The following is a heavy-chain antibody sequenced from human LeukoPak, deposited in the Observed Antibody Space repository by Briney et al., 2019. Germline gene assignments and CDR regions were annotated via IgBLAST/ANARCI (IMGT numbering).Heavy chain of an antibody. CDR3: ARARIAAPLLDY. CDR1: GFTFSSYS. CDR2: VSDHGKSR. Sequence: GGPLRPSCAASGFTFSSYSMNWVRQTPGKGLEWVSYVSDHGKSRNYVDSVKGRFTISRDNAKNSLYLQMNSLRVEDTAIYFCARARIAAPLLDYWGQGTLVTVSS. J-gene: IGHJ4*02. D-gene: IGHD6-13*01. V-gene: IGHV3-48*04.